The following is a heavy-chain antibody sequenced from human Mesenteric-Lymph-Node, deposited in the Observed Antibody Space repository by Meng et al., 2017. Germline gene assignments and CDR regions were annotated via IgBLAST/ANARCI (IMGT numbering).Heavy chain of an antibody. CDR3: ARGGIQLWETNWYFDL. CDR2: ISGAGGST. D-gene: IGHD5-18*01. J-gene: IGHJ2*01. V-gene: IGHV3-23*01. Sequence: GESLKISCAASGFTFSTYAMTWARQAPGKGLEWVSVISGAGGSTFYAASVKGRFTISRDYSKNTLDLQMNSLRAGDTAVYYCARGGIQLWETNWYFDLWGHGTLVTVSS. CDR1: GFTFSTYA.